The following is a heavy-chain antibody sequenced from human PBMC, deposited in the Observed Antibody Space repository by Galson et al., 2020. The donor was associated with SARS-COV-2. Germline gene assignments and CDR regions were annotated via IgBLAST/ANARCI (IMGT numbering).Heavy chain of an antibody. Sequence: GESLKISCAASGFTFSSYAMHWVRQAPGKGLEWVAVISYDGSNKYYADSVKGRFTISRDNSKNTLYLQMNSLRAEDTAVYYCASSLWFGELLWGFDYWGQGTLVTVSS. CDR2: ISYDGSNK. CDR3: ASSLWFGELLWGFDY. V-gene: IGHV3-30*04. J-gene: IGHJ4*02. CDR1: GFTFSSYA. D-gene: IGHD3-10*01.